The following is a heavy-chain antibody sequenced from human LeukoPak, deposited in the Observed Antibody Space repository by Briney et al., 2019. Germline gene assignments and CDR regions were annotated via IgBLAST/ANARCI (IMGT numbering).Heavy chain of an antibody. CDR1: GFTFSSYE. CDR3: AKGQDYSYARPFDY. CDR2: ISSSGSTI. D-gene: IGHD3-16*01. J-gene: IGHJ4*02. V-gene: IGHV3-48*03. Sequence: PGGSLRLSCAASGFTFSSYEMNWVRQAPGKGLEWVSYISSSGSTIYYADSVKGRFTISRDNAKNSLYLQMNSLRAEDMALYYCAKGQDYSYARPFDYWGQGALVTVSS.